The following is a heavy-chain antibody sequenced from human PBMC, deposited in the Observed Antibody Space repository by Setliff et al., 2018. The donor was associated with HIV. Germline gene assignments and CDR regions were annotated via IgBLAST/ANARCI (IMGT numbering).Heavy chain of an antibody. V-gene: IGHV3-73*01. D-gene: IGHD6-13*01. Sequence: GSLRLSCAASGFTFSGSAMHWVRQASGKGLEWVGRIRSKANSYATAYAASVKGRFTISRDDSKNTAYLQMNSLKTEDTAVYYCTRRGAAAGKVDYWGQGTLVTVSS. J-gene: IGHJ4*02. CDR2: IRSKANSYAT. CDR1: GFTFSGSA. CDR3: TRRGAAAGKVDY.